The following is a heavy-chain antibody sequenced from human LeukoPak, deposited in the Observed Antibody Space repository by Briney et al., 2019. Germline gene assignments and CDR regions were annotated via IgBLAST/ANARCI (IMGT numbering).Heavy chain of an antibody. Sequence: ASVKVSCKASGYTFTGYYMHWVRQAPGQGLEWMGWINPNSGGTNYAQKFQGRVTMTRDTSVSTAYMELRRLRSDDTAVYYCAREDIVLVSAAKDYWGRGTLVTVSS. CDR2: INPNSGGT. CDR1: GYTFTGYY. J-gene: IGHJ4*02. D-gene: IGHD2-2*01. V-gene: IGHV1-2*02. CDR3: AREDIVLVSAAKDY.